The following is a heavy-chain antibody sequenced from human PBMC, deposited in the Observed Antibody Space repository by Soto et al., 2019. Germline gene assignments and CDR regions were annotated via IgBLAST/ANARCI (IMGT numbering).Heavy chain of an antibody. V-gene: IGHV1-3*01. Sequence: QVQLVQSGAEVKKPGASVKVSCKASGYTFTSYAMHWVRQAPGQRLEWMGWINAGNGNTKYSQKFQGRVTLTRDTSASTAYMELSSLRSEDTAVYYCARFPRGSYFDYWGQGTLVTVSS. CDR2: INAGNGNT. CDR3: ARFPRGSYFDY. CDR1: GYTFTSYA. D-gene: IGHD3-16*01. J-gene: IGHJ4*02.